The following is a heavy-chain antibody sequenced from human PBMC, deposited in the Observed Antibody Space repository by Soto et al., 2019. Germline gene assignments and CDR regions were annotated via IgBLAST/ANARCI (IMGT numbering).Heavy chain of an antibody. CDR2: ISYDGSNK. D-gene: IGHD3-3*01. CDR1: GFTFSSYG. V-gene: IGHV3-30*18. CDR3: AKDSQDYDFWSGYREDYFDY. Sequence: QVQLVESGGGVVQPGRSLRLSCADSGFTFSSYGMHWVRQAPGKGLEWVAVISYDGSNKYYADSVKGRFTISRDNSKNTLYLQMNSLRAEDTAVYYCAKDSQDYDFWSGYREDYFDYWGQGTLVTVSS. J-gene: IGHJ4*02.